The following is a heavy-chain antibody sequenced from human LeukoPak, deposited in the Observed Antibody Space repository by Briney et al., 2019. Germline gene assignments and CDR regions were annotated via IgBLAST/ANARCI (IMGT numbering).Heavy chain of an antibody. J-gene: IGHJ4*02. V-gene: IGHV3-30*02. Sequence: PGGSLRLSCAASGFTLSSFGMHWVRQAPGKGLEWVAFVRSDGYTKYYTDSVKGRFTISRDNSKNTLYLQMNSLRAEDTAVYYCAKGLNAAGNYWGQGTLVTVSS. CDR1: GFTLSSFG. D-gene: IGHD6-13*01. CDR3: AKGLNAAGNY. CDR2: VRSDGYTK.